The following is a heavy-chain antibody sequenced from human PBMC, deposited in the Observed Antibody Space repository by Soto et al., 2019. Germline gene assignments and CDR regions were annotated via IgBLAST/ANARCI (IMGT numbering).Heavy chain of an antibody. D-gene: IGHD6-6*01. Sequence: SETLSLTCTVSGGSISSSSYYWGWIRQPPGEGLEWIGSIYYSGSTYYNPSLKSRVTISVDTSKNQFSLKLSSVTAADTAVYYCARHPGKKQLVRIYFAYWGQGTLVTVSS. V-gene: IGHV4-39*01. J-gene: IGHJ4*02. CDR3: ARHPGKKQLVRIYFAY. CDR1: GGSISSSSYY. CDR2: IYYSGST.